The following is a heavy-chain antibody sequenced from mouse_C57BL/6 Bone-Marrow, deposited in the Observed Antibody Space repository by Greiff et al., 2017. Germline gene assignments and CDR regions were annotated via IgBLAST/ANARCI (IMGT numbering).Heavy chain of an antibody. J-gene: IGHJ4*01. CDR3: ARADYYGSRCYAMDY. CDR1: GFTFSSYA. D-gene: IGHD1-1*01. Sequence: EVKLVESGGGLVKPGGSLKLSCAASGFTFSSYAMSWVRQTPEKRLEWVATISDGGSYTYYPDNVKGRFTISRVNAKNNLYLQMSHLKSEDTAMYYCARADYYGSRCYAMDYWGQGTSVTVSS. V-gene: IGHV5-4*03. CDR2: ISDGGSYT.